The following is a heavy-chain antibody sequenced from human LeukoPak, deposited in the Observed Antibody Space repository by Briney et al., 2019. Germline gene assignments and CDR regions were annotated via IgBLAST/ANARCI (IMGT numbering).Heavy chain of an antibody. J-gene: IGHJ4*02. Sequence: GGSLRLSCAASGFTFSSYWMSWVRQAPGKGLEWVATIKQDGSEKYYVDSVKGRFTISRDNAKNSLSLQMNSLRAEDTAVYYCARDGSGSYYNSPDYWGQGTLVTVSS. CDR3: ARDGSGSYYNSPDY. CDR2: IKQDGSEK. V-gene: IGHV3-7*05. CDR1: GFTFSSYW. D-gene: IGHD3-10*01.